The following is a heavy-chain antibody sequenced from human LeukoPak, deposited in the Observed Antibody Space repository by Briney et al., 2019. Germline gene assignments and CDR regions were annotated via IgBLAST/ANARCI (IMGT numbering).Heavy chain of an antibody. V-gene: IGHV4-59*08. J-gene: IGHJ3*02. Sequence: SETLSLTCTVSGGSLSSYYWSWIRQPPGKGLEWIGYIYYSGSTNYNPSLKSRVTISVDTSKNQFSLKLSSVTAADTAVNYCARHCSGGSCYDAFDIWGQGTMVTVSS. CDR1: GGSLSSYY. CDR2: IYYSGST. CDR3: ARHCSGGSCYDAFDI. D-gene: IGHD2-15*01.